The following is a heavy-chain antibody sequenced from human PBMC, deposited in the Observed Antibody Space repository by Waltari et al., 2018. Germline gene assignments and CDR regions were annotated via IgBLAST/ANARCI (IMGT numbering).Heavy chain of an antibody. CDR1: GYSISSGYY. CDR2: IDPSGGT. V-gene: IGHV4-38-2*02. D-gene: IGHD3-22*01. Sequence: QVQLQESGPGLVKPSETLSLTCTVSGYSISSGYYWGWIRPPPGKGLEWIGSIDPSGGTYYNPSLKSRVTISVDTSKNQFSLKLSSVTAADTAVYYCARVGKGYYDFWSGNYYDSSGYYWGQGTLVTVSS. CDR3: ARVGKGYYDFWSGNYYDSSGYY. J-gene: IGHJ4*02.